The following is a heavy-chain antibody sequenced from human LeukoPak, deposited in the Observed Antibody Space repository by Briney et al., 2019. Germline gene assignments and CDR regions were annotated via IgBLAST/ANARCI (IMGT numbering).Heavy chain of an antibody. CDR2: FDSEDGET. CDR1: GYTLTELS. Sequence: ASVKVSCKVSGYTLTELSMHWVRQAPGKGLEWMGGFDSEDGETIYAQKFQGRVTMTEDTSTDTAYMELSSLRSEDTAVYYCATELTGTTARGDFDYWGQGTLVTVSS. D-gene: IGHD1-1*01. CDR3: ATELTGTTARGDFDY. V-gene: IGHV1-24*01. J-gene: IGHJ4*02.